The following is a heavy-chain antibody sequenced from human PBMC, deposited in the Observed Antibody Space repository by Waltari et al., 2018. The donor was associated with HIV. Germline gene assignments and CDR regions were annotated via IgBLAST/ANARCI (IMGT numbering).Heavy chain of an antibody. Sequence: EVQLVESGGGLVQPGGSLRLSCAASGFTFSTYWMSWVRQAPGKGLGWVTNIKQDGSEKYYVDSVKGRVTISGDNAKNSLYLQMNSLRAEDTAVYYCARMIVVVVAATGAFESWGQGTMVTVSS. D-gene: IGHD2-15*01. CDR1: GFTFSTYW. J-gene: IGHJ3*02. V-gene: IGHV3-7*01. CDR2: IKQDGSEK. CDR3: ARMIVVVVAATGAFES.